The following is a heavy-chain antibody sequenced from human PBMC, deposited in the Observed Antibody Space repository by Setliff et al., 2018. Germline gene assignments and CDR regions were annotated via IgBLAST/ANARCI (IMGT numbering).Heavy chain of an antibody. D-gene: IGHD3-22*01. Sequence: RXXXGXXXEWMGGINAGNGNTKYSQKXXGRVXXTRDTSASTAYTELSSLRSEDTAVYYCASXSTNYXXSSGYYDAFDIWGQGTMVTVSS. J-gene: IGHJ3*02. CDR3: ASXSTNYXXSSGYYDAFDI. CDR2: INAGNGNT. V-gene: IGHV1-3*01.